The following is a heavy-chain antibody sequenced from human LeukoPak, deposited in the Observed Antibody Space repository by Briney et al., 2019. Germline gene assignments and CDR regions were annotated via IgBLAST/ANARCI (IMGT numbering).Heavy chain of an antibody. J-gene: IGHJ4*02. V-gene: IGHV4-59*08. CDR2: IYYSGST. Sequence: SETLSLTCTVSGGSISSYYWSWIRQPPGKGLEWIGYIYYSGSTNYNPSLKSRVTISVDTSKNQFSLKLSSATAADTAVYYCARGNRQGTLGWGQGTLVTVSS. CDR1: GGSISSYY. CDR3: ARGNRQGTLG.